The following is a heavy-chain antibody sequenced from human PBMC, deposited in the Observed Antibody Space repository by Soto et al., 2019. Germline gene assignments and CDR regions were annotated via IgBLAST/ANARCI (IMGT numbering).Heavy chain of an antibody. V-gene: IGHV5-10-1*01. J-gene: IGHJ4*02. CDR3: ARQIWETGTATILDR. CDR1: ACRFHTHC. CDR2: VDPGDSYT. D-gene: IGHD5-12*01. Sequence: AVYMKISCAACACRFHTHCIIGVCQMPGKGLEWVGRVDPGDSYTDYSPSFRGHVTISADRSTNTAYLQWSSLKASDTALYFRARQIWETGTATILDRWGQGTLVTVCS.